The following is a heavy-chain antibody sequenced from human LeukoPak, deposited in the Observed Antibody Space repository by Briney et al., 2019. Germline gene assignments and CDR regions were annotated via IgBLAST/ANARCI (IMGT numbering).Heavy chain of an antibody. CDR2: IYHSGST. CDR1: GGSISSGGYY. V-gene: IGHV4-30-2*01. J-gene: IGHJ3*02. Sequence: PSQTLSLTCTVSGGSISSGGYYWSWIRQPPGKGLEWIGYIYHSGSTYYNPSLKSRVTISVDRSKNQFSLKLSSVTAADTAVYYCARYCSSTSCYKDALDIWGQGTMVTVSS. CDR3: ARYCSSTSCYKDALDI. D-gene: IGHD2-2*02.